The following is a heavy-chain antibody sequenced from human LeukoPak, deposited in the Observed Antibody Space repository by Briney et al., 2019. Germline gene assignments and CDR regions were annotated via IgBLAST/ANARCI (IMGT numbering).Heavy chain of an antibody. CDR1: GGSISSYY. J-gene: IGHJ5*02. CDR2: IYSSGSS. D-gene: IGHD5-12*01. Sequence: NPSETLSLTCTVSGGSISSYYWSWIRQPAGKELEWIGRIYSSGSSSFNPSFKSRVTMSVDTSKNQYSLKLSSVTAADTAVYYCARERAGSGYSGHDEGWFDPWGQGTLVTVSS. CDR3: ARERAGSGYSGHDEGWFDP. V-gene: IGHV4-4*07.